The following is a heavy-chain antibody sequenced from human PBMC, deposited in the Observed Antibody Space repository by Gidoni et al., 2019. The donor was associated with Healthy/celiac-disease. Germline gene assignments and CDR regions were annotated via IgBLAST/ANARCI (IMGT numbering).Heavy chain of an antibody. CDR3: ARGWGGYSYGRAMGDY. CDR1: GYTFTSYD. V-gene: IGHV1-8*01. J-gene: IGHJ4*02. Sequence: QVQLVQSGAEVKKPGASVKVSCKASGYTFTSYDINWVRPATGQGLEWMGWVNPNSGNTGYAQKFQSRVTMTRNTSISTAYMELSSLRSEDTAVYYCARGWGGYSYGRAMGDYWGQGTLVTVSS. CDR2: VNPNSGNT. D-gene: IGHD5-18*01.